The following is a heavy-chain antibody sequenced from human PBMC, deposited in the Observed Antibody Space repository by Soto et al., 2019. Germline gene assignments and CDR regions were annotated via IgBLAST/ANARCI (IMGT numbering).Heavy chain of an antibody. D-gene: IGHD6-19*01. Sequence: PGGSMRLSCAASGFTLCNAWMTWVRQAPGKGLEWVGRIKSKTDGGTTDYAAPVKGRFTISRDDSKNTLYLQMNSLKTEDTAVYYCTTASSGWYYDAFDIWGQGTMVTVSS. J-gene: IGHJ3*02. V-gene: IGHV3-15*01. CDR1: GFTLCNAW. CDR3: TTASSGWYYDAFDI. CDR2: IKSKTDGGTT.